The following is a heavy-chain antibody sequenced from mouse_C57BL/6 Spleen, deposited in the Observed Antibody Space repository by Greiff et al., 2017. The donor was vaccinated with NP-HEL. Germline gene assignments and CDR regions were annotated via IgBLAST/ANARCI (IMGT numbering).Heavy chain of an antibody. CDR3: ARDRGVTLYYFDY. CDR1: GFTFSSYA. D-gene: IGHD2-2*01. J-gene: IGHJ2*01. Sequence: DVKLVESGGGLVKPGGSLKLSCAASGFTFSSYAMSWVRQTPEKRLEWVATISDGGSYTYYPDNVKGRFTISRDNAKNNLYLQMSHLKSEDTAMYYCARDRGVTLYYFDYWGQGTTLTVSS. V-gene: IGHV5-4*01. CDR2: ISDGGSYT.